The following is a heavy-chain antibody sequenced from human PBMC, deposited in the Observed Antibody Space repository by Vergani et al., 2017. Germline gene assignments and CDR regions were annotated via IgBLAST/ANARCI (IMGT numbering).Heavy chain of an antibody. V-gene: IGHV3-30*02. J-gene: IGHJ6*02. CDR3: ANSVIAGNVGVAYFGMDV. D-gene: IGHD2/OR15-2a*01. CDR1: GFSFPGYA. Sequence: VQLLESGGGLVQPGGSLRLSCEASGFSFPGYAMSWVRQAPGKGLEWVAFTRHDRSNEYYADSVKGRFTISRDNSKNTLFLQMNSLRAEDTAVYYCANSVIAGNVGVAYFGMDVWGRGTTVTVSS. CDR2: TRHDRSNE.